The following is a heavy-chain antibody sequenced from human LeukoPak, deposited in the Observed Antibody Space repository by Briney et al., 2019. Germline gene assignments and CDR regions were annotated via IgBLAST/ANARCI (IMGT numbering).Heavy chain of an antibody. CDR1: GFTFTSFY. CDR3: AREQWWRLDY. CDR2: INQDGTGQ. Sequence: GGSLRLSCVASGFTFTSFYMSWVRQAPGKGPEWVAQINQDGTGQFYVDSVRGRFTISRDNAKTSVHLQMDSLSAEDTGVYYCAREQWWRLDYWGQGTLVTVSS. D-gene: IGHD2-21*02. V-gene: IGHV3-7*01. J-gene: IGHJ4*02.